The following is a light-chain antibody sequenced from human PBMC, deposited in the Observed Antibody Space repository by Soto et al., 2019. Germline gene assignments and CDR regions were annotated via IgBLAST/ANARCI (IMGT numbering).Light chain of an antibody. J-gene: IGKJ3*01. CDR1: QMISSN. V-gene: IGKV3-15*01. CDR3: QQYNNWLLS. CDR2: DAY. Sequence: IVITLSPSTLSVYPGERVTLSCSASQMISSNVAWFHQRPGHPPRLIIYDAYTRATAIQARFSGSGSGTEFTLTVSSLQSEDFAFYYCQQYNNWLLSFGPGSMVDIK.